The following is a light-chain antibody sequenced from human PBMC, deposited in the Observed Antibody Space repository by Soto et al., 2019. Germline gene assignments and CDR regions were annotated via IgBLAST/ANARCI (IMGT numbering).Light chain of an antibody. CDR2: DVN. CDR3: ASFTRSVTVV. Sequence: QSALTQPASVSGSPGQSITISCAGTSIDVGGYNYVSWYQQHPGKVPRLIISDVNKRPSGVSDRFSGSKSGNTASLTISGLQAEDEADYYCASFTRSVTVVFGGGTKLTVL. CDR1: SIDVGGYNY. V-gene: IGLV2-14*03. J-gene: IGLJ2*01.